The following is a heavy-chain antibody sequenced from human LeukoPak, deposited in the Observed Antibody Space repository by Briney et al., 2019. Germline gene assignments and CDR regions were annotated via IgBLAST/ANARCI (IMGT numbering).Heavy chain of an antibody. CDR1: GYTFTGYY. V-gene: IGHV1-2*02. CDR3: AVGYCSSTSCYTKPEFDY. D-gene: IGHD2-2*02. CDR2: INPNSGGT. J-gene: IGHJ4*02. Sequence: ASVTVSCKASGYTFTGYYMHWVRQAPGQGLEWMGWINPNSGGTNNAQKFQGRVSMTRDTSISTAYMERSRLRSDDTAVYYCAVGYCSSTSCYTKPEFDYWGQGTLVTVSS.